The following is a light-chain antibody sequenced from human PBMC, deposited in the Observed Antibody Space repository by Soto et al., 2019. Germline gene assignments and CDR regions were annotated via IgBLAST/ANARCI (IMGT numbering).Light chain of an antibody. CDR3: QQYNNWPPGT. J-gene: IGKJ2*02. CDR2: GAS. V-gene: IGKV3-15*01. CDR1: QSLSSN. Sequence: EIVKTQFPATLSVSPGERATLSCRASQSLSSNLAWYQQKRGQAPRLLMYGASTRATGVPARFSGSGSGTEFTLTISSLQSEDVAVYYCQQYNNWPPGTFGQGTKLEIK.